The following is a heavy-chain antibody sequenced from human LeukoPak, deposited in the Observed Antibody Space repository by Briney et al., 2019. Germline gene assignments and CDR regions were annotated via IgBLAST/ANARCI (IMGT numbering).Heavy chain of an antibody. V-gene: IGHV4-38-2*02. CDR1: GYSISSGYY. Sequence: SETLSLTCTVSGYSISSGYYWGWIRQPPGKGLEWIGSIYHSGSTYYNPSLKSRVTISVDTSKNQFSLKLSSVTAADTAVYYCARVGSAHYYYYMDVWGKGTTVTVSS. CDR2: IYHSGST. D-gene: IGHD3-10*01. CDR3: ARVGSAHYYYYMDV. J-gene: IGHJ6*03.